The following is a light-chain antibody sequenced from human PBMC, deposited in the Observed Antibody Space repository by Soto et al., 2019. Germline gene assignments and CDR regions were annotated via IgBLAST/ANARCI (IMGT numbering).Light chain of an antibody. Sequence: EIVLTQSPGTLSLSPGERATLSCRASQSVSSNYLAWYQQRPGQAPRLLIFGASYRAAGIPDRFSGSGSGTDFILTISRLESEDFAVYYCQHYGSSPPEFTFGPGTKGDSK. V-gene: IGKV3-20*01. CDR2: GAS. J-gene: IGKJ3*01. CDR1: QSVSSNY. CDR3: QHYGSSPPEFT.